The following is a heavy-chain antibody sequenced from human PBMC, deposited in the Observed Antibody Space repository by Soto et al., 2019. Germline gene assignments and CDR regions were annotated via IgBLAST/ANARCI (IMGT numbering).Heavy chain of an antibody. Sequence: PGGSLRLSCAASGFTFSSYGMHWVRQAPGKGLEWVAVISYDGSNIYYADSVKGRFAISRDNSKNTLYLQMNSLRAEDTAVYYCAKDAAGYYDFWSGYYSYYYYGMDVWGQGTTVTVSS. V-gene: IGHV3-30*18. D-gene: IGHD3-3*01. CDR3: AKDAAGYYDFWSGYYSYYYYGMDV. CDR1: GFTFSSYG. J-gene: IGHJ6*02. CDR2: ISYDGSNI.